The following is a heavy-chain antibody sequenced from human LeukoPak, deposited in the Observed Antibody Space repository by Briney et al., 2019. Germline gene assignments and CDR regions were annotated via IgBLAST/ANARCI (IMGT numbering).Heavy chain of an antibody. V-gene: IGHV4-59*08. CDR2: IYYSGST. J-gene: IGHJ2*01. CDR1: GGSISSYY. CDR3: ARHGGAVYWYFDL. D-gene: IGHD3-16*01. Sequence: SSETLSLTCTVSGGSISSYYWSWIRQPPGKGLEWIGYIYYSGSTNYNPSLKSRVTISVDTSKNQFSLKLSSVTAADRAVYYCARHGGAVYWYFDLWGRGTLVTVSS.